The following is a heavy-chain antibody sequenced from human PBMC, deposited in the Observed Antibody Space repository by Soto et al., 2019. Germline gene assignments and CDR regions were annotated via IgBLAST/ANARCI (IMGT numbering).Heavy chain of an antibody. D-gene: IGHD2-2*01. Sequence: GGSLRLSCAVSGFYFNNYGINWVRQPPGRGLEWVSSVSKSDYTYYSDSVRGRFTISRDNAKNSVSLQMNSLRAEDTAVYYCAREDSIIIPAVSDFWGQGTLVTVSS. CDR1: GFYFNNYG. V-gene: IGHV3-21*01. J-gene: IGHJ4*02. CDR3: AREDSIIIPAVSDF. CDR2: VSKSDYT.